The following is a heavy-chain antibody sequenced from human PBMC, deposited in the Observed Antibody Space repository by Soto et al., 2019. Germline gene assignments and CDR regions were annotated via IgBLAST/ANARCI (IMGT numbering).Heavy chain of an antibody. Sequence: PSETLSDTCGVSEDKMSGSDYYWGWLRKPPGKGLEWIGSIYYSGSTYYNPSLQSRVAISVDTSKNQFSLKLKSVTAADTAIYYCARRTVNIRTFYSGLKTHCFDYWGQGAPVTVSS. D-gene: IGHD6-19*01. J-gene: IGHJ4*02. CDR3: ARRTVNIRTFYSGLKTHCFDY. V-gene: IGHV4-39*01. CDR2: IYYSGST. CDR1: EDKMSGSDYY.